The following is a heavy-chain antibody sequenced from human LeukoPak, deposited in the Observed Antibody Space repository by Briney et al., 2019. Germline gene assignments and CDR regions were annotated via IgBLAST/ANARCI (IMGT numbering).Heavy chain of an antibody. D-gene: IGHD3-9*01. CDR3: ARGRYYDVLTGYYTDY. V-gene: IGHV1-8*03. CDR1: GYTFTSYD. CDR2: MNPNSGNI. J-gene: IGHJ4*02. Sequence: ASVKVSCKAPGYTFTSYDINWVRQAPGQGLEWMAWMNPNSGNIGYAQKFQGRVTITRSTSMTTSYMELSSLRSEGTAVYYCARGRYYDVLTGYYTDYWGQGTLVTVSS.